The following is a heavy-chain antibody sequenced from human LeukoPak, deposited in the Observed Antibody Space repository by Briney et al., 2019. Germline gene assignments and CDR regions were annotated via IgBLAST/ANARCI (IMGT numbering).Heavy chain of an antibody. CDR2: VYYSGTT. V-gene: IGHV4-59*01. D-gene: IGHD3-10*01. J-gene: IGHJ4*02. CDR1: GGSMNGYY. CDR3: ARYLSSGLDY. Sequence: SGTLSLTCTVSGGSMNGYYWSWIRQTPGKGLEWIAYVYYSGTTSYNPSLKSRVTTSVDTSKNQFSLKLSSVTAADTAVYYCARYLSSGLDYWGQGTFVTVSS.